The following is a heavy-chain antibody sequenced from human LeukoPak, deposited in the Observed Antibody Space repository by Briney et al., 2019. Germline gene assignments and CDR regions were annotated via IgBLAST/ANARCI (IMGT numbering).Heavy chain of an antibody. CDR1: GFTFSSYG. CDR2: IWYDGSNK. V-gene: IGHV3-33*01. Sequence: GGSLRLSCAASGFTFSSYGMHWVRQAPGKGLEWVAVIWYDGSNKYYADSVEGRFTISRDNSKNTLYLQMNSLRAEDTAVYYCARYEEYCSGGSCPLDYWGQGTLVTVSS. J-gene: IGHJ4*02. CDR3: ARYEEYCSGGSCPLDY. D-gene: IGHD2-15*01.